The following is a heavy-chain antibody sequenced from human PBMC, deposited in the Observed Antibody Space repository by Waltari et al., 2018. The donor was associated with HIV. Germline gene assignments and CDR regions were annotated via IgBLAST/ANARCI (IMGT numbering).Heavy chain of an antibody. Sequence: QMLLPMSGPGLMKPSGTLPLRCNVSDVSINSRNYYWGWIRTPPGKGPGGIGTIYYNGETFDSPSLKRRVTIFMDTFENQFFLRLASVTAAYTSMYYCVSQMWSYYSLFTGFLDACDVWSQGKKSTISS. CDR3: VSQMWSYYSLFTGFLDACDV. CDR2: IYYNGET. V-gene: IGHV4-39*01. CDR1: DVSINSRNYY. J-gene: IGHJ3*01. D-gene: IGHD1-26*01.